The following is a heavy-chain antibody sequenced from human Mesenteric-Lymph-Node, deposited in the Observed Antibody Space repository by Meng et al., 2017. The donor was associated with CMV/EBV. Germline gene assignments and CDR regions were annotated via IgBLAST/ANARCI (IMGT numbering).Heavy chain of an antibody. CDR3: ARDGQYCTNGLCQFDY. Sequence: SGFTFSYFALHWVRQAPGKGLDWVALISFDGTNIQYSGSVKGRFIISRDNSKNTLYLQMNSLRPEDTAVYFCARDGQYCTNGLCQFDYWGQGTLVTVSS. J-gene: IGHJ4*02. CDR2: ISFDGTNI. D-gene: IGHD2-8*01. CDR1: GFTFSYFA. V-gene: IGHV3-30-3*01.